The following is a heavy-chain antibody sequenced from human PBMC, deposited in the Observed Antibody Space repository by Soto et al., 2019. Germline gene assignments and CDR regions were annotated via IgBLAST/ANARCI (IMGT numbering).Heavy chain of an antibody. V-gene: IGHV4-31*03. D-gene: IGHD3-3*01. CDR1: GGSISSGGYY. J-gene: IGHJ6*02. CDR2: IYYSGST. Sequence: SETLSLTCTVSGGSISSGGYYWSWIRQHPGKGLEWIGYIYYSGSTYYNPSLKSRVTISVDTSKNQFSLKLSSVTAADTAVYHCARLAATHYDFWSDPGHYYGMDVWGQGTTVTVSS. CDR3: ARLAATHYDFWSDPGHYYGMDV.